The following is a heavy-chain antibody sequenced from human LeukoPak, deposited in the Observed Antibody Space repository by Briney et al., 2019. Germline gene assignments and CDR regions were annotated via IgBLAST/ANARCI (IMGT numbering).Heavy chain of an antibody. CDR3: ARDVRLDCTNGVCYRYYYYGTDV. V-gene: IGHV1-18*01. CDR1: GYTFTSYG. CDR2: ISAYNGNT. J-gene: IGHJ6*02. D-gene: IGHD2-8*01. Sequence: GASVKVSCKASGYTFTSYGISWVRQAPGQGLEWMGWISAYNGNTNYAQKLQGRVTMTTDTSTSTAYMELRSLRSDDTAVYYCARDVRLDCTNGVCYRYYYYGTDVWGQGTTVTVSS.